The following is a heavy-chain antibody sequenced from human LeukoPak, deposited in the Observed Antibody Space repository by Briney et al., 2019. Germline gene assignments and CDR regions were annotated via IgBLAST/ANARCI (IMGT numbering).Heavy chain of an antibody. Sequence: GGSLRLSCAASGFPLSSYAMSWVRQGPGKGLEWVAATSSSDPGTYHADSVRGRFTISRDNSENTLYLQMNRLRVEDAAVYYCAKDGRQRKTYFYGSGSANAFDIWGQGTMVTVSP. V-gene: IGHV3-23*01. CDR1: GFPLSSYA. CDR3: AKDGRQRKTYFYGSGSANAFDI. J-gene: IGHJ3*02. CDR2: TSSSDPGT. D-gene: IGHD3-10*01.